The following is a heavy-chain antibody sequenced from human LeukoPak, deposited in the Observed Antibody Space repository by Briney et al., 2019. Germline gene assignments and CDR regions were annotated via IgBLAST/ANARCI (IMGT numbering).Heavy chain of an antibody. D-gene: IGHD3-22*01. CDR2: INPSGGST. CDR3: AGEADYMGSGYRGAFDI. V-gene: IGHV1-46*01. J-gene: IGHJ3*02. CDR1: GYTFTSYY. Sequence: GASVKVSCKASGYTFTSYYMHWVRQAPGQGREWMGIINPSGGSTSYAQKFHGRVTMTRDTCTSTVYMELSSLRSEDTAVYYCAGEADYMGSGYRGAFDIWGQGTMVTVSS.